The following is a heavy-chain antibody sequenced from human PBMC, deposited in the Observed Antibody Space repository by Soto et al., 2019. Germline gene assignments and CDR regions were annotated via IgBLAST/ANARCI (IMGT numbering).Heavy chain of an antibody. CDR2: IYHSGST. CDR1: GGSISSTNL. Sequence: SETLSLTCAVSGGSISSTNLWSWVRQPPGKGLEWIGEIYHSGSTNYNPSLKSRVTISVDTSKNQFSLKLSSVTAADTAVYYCATSNWFDPWGQGTLVTVSS. CDR3: ATSNWFDP. V-gene: IGHV4-4*02. J-gene: IGHJ5*02.